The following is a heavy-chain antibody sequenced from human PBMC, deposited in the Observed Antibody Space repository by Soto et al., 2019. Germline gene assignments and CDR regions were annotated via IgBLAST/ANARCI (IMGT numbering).Heavy chain of an antibody. CDR1: GFTFNTSG. CDR3: ATKVRVTNYLYYGMDV. CDR2: IAFDGSQA. Sequence: QVHLVESGGGVVQPGRALRLSCAASGFTFNTSGMHWVRQAPGKGLEWVAVIAFDGSQAFYGDSVRGRFTISRDNSKNTLFLQMKSLTPEDTAGYYCATKVRVTNYLYYGMDVWGQGTKVTVSS. V-gene: IGHV3-30*03. J-gene: IGHJ6*02. D-gene: IGHD2-21*02.